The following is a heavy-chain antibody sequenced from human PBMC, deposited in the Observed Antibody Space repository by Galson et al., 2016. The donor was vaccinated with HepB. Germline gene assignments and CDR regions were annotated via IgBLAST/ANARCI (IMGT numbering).Heavy chain of an antibody. Sequence: SLRLSCAVSGFSFSTQWMNWVRQAPGKGLEWVASIRKDGTEKNYVDSVKGRFAISRDNPKNTLYLQMSILRVEDTALYYCVRGIDTHMGGRFHYGMDVWGQGTTVVVSS. D-gene: IGHD1-26*01. CDR3: VRGIDTHMGGRFHYGMDV. CDR2: IRKDGTEK. V-gene: IGHV3-7*01. CDR1: GFSFSTQW. J-gene: IGHJ6*02.